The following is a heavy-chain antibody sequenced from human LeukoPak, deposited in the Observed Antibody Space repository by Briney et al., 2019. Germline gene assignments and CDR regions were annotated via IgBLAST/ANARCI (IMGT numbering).Heavy chain of an antibody. V-gene: IGHV3-21*01. Sequence: GGSLRLSCAASGFTFSSYSMNWVRQAPGKGLEWVSSISSSSSYIYYADSVKGRFTISRDNAKNSLYLQMNSLRAEDTAVYYCARGHIVATTHPHYFDYWGQGTLVTVSS. CDR1: GFTFSSYS. CDR3: ARGHIVATTHPHYFDY. D-gene: IGHD5-12*01. CDR2: ISSSSSYI. J-gene: IGHJ4*02.